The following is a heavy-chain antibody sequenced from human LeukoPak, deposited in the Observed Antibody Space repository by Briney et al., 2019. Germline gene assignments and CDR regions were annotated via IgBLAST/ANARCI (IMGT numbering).Heavy chain of an antibody. Sequence: SGTLSLTCAVSGETFSGHYWSWTRQPPGKGLEYIGEINDNGRTIYNPSLESRVTISVDTSKNQVSLNLNSVTAADTALYYCARVAMTGSFDHWYFDLWGRGTLVIVSS. J-gene: IGHJ2*01. CDR2: INDNGRT. CDR3: ARVAMTGSFDHWYFDL. D-gene: IGHD3-9*01. CDR1: GETFSGHY. V-gene: IGHV4-34*01.